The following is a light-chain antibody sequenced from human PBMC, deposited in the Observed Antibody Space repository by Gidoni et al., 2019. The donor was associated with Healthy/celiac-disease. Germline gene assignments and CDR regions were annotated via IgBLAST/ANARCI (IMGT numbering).Light chain of an antibody. CDR1: QSVSSSY. J-gene: IGKJ1*01. V-gene: IGKV3-20*01. Sequence: IVLTQSPGTLSLSPGERATLSCRASQSVSSSYLAWYQQNPGQAPRLLIYGASSRAAGTPDRFSGSGSGTDFTLTISRLEAEDFAVYYCQQYGSSPPWTFGQGTKVEIK. CDR2: GAS. CDR3: QQYGSSPPWT.